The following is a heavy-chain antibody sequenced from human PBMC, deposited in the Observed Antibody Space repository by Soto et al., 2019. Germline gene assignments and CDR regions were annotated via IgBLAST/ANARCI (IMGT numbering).Heavy chain of an antibody. CDR3: ARTYSVTLPFDY. CDR1: GFTFSSYE. CDR2: ISSSGSTI. Sequence: GGSLRLSCAASGFTFSSYEMNWVRQAPGKGLEWVSYISSSGSTIYYADSVKGRFTISRDNAKNSLYLQMNSLRAEDTAVYYCARTYSVTLPFDYPGQGTPVTVSS. V-gene: IGHV3-48*03. D-gene: IGHD2-15*01. J-gene: IGHJ4*02.